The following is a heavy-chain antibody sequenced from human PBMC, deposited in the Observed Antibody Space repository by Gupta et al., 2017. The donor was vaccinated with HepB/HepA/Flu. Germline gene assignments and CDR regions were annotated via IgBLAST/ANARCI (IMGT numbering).Heavy chain of an antibody. CDR1: GFSLSTSGVG. D-gene: IGHD5-18*01. CDR3: AHSRYSYAEFPYFDY. CDR2: IYWDDDK. Sequence: QITLKESGPTLVKPTQTLTLTCTSSGFSLSTSGVGVGWIRQPPGKALEWLALIYWDDDKRYSPSLKSRLTITKDTSKNQVVLTMTNMDPVDTATYYCAHSRYSYAEFPYFDYWGQGTLVTVSS. J-gene: IGHJ4*02. V-gene: IGHV2-5*02.